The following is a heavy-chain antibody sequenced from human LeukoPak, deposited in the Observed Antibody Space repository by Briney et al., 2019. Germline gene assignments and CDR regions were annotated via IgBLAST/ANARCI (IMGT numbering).Heavy chain of an antibody. V-gene: IGHV1-18*01. Sequence: ASVTVSFTASGYTFTSYGISWVRQAPGQGLEWMGWISAYNGNTNYAQKLQGRVTMTTDTSTSTAYMELRSLRSDDTAVYYCARGSSIAARHYMDVWGKGTTVTVSS. CDR3: ARGSSIAARHYMDV. CDR1: GYTFTSYG. D-gene: IGHD6-6*01. J-gene: IGHJ6*03. CDR2: ISAYNGNT.